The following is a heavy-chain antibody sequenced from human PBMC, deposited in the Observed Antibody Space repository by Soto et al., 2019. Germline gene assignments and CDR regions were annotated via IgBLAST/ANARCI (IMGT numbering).Heavy chain of an antibody. D-gene: IGHD2-15*01. CDR2: ISWNSNII. CDR3: AKGGPDGFCSGGRCYFDY. CDR1: GFTFDDYA. V-gene: IGHV3-9*01. J-gene: IGHJ4*02. Sequence: EVQLVESGGGLVQPGRSLRLSCAASGFTFDDYAMHWVRRVPGNGLEWVSSISWNSNIIGYADSVKGRFTISRDNAKNSLYLQMYSLRPEDTALYYCAKGGPDGFCSGGRCYFDYWGQGTLVTVSS.